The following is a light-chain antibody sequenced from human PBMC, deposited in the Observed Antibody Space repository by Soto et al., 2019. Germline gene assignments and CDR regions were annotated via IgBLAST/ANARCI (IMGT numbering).Light chain of an antibody. J-gene: IGKJ5*01. CDR2: DAY. CDR1: QSFRGL. CDR3: QQRHMWPIT. V-gene: IGKV3-11*01. Sequence: EVVLTQSPVTLSLSPVERATLSCRASQSFRGLLAWYQQKPGQAPRLLIYDAYNRATGIPPRFSGSGSGTDFTLTISSLEPEDSAVYYCQQRHMWPITFGQGTRLESK.